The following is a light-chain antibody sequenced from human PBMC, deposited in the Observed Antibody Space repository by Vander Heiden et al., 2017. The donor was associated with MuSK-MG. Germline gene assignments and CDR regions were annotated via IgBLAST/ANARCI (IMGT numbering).Light chain of an antibody. Sequence: HSTASLSLSPGERATLSCRASQSVSSYLAWYQQKPGQAPRLLIYDAANRATGIPARFSVSGSGTDFTLTISSLEPEDFAVYYCQQRRNWPITFGGGTKVEIK. CDR1: QSVSSY. V-gene: IGKV3-11*01. CDR2: DAA. J-gene: IGKJ4*02. CDR3: QQRRNWPIT.